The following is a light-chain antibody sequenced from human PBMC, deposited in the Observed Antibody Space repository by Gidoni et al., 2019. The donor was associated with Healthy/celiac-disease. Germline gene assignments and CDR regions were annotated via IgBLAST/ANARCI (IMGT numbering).Light chain of an antibody. CDR1: SSNIGAGYD. J-gene: IGLJ3*02. CDR2: GNS. CDR3: QSYDSSLSGCV. V-gene: IGLV1-40*01. Sequence: QSVLTQPPSVSAAPGPRVTISCTGSSSNIGAGYDVHWYQQLPGTAPKLLIYGNSNRPSGVPDRFSGSKSGTSASLAITGLQAEDEADYYCQSYDSSLSGCVFGGGTKLTVL.